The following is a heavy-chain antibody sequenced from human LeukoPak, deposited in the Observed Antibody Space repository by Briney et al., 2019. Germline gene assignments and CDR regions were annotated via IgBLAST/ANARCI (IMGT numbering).Heavy chain of an antibody. D-gene: IGHD6-13*01. V-gene: IGHV1-2*06. Sequence: GASVKVSCEASGYTFTGYYMHWVRQAPGQGLEWMGRINPNSGGTNYAQKFQGRVTMTRDTSISTAYMELSRLRSDDTAVYYCASYGSSWYLDFDYWGQGTLVTVSS. CDR2: INPNSGGT. CDR1: GYTFTGYY. CDR3: ASYGSSWYLDFDY. J-gene: IGHJ4*02.